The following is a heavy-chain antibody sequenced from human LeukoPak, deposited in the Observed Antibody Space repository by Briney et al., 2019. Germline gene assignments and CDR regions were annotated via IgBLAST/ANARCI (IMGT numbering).Heavy chain of an antibody. V-gene: IGHV1-69*02. CDR1: GGTFSSYT. CDR2: IIPILGIA. CDR3: ARGVHSSSWAYYYYYMDV. D-gene: IGHD6-13*01. Sequence: SVKVSCKASGGTFSSYTISWVRQAPGQGLEWMGRIIPILGIANYAQKFQGRVTITADKSTSTAYMELSSLRSEDTAVYYCARGVHSSSWAYYYYYMDVWGKGATVAVSS. J-gene: IGHJ6*03.